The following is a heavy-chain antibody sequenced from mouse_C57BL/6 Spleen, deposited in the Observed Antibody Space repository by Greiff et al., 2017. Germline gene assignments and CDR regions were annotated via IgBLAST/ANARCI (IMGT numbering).Heavy chain of an antibody. D-gene: IGHD2-1*01. V-gene: IGHV1-80*01. CDR2: IYPGDGDT. CDR3: ATVYYGIWYFDV. CDR1: GYAFSSYW. J-gene: IGHJ1*03. Sequence: VQLQQSGAELVKPGASVKISCKASGYAFSSYWMNWVKQRPGKGLEWIGQIYPGDGDTNYNGKFKGKATLTADKSSSTAYMQLSSLTSEDSAVYFCATVYYGIWYFDVWGTGTTVTVSS.